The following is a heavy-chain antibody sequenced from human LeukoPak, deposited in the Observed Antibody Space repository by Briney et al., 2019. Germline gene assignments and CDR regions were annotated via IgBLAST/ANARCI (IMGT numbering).Heavy chain of an antibody. D-gene: IGHD4-23*01. J-gene: IGHJ5*02. V-gene: IGHV4-34*01. Sequence: PSETLSLTCAVYGGSFSGYYWSWIRQPPGKGLEWIGEINHSGSTNYNPSLKSRVTISVDTSKNQFSLKLNSVTAADTAVYYCARGGGYNWFDPWGQGALVTLSS. CDR2: INHSGST. CDR1: GGSFSGYY. CDR3: ARGGGYNWFDP.